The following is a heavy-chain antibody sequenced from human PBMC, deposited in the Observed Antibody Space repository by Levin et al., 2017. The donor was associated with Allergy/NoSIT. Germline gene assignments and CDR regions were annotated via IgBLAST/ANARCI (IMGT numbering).Heavy chain of an antibody. CDR3: ASTRAGEQFDY. D-gene: IGHD1-26*01. Sequence: SETLSLTCTVSGGSVSSGSYYWSWIRQPPGKGLEWIGYIYYSGSTNYNPSLKSRVTISVDTSKNQFSLKLSSVTAADTAVYYCASTRAGEQFDYWGQGTLVTVSS. J-gene: IGHJ4*02. CDR2: IYYSGST. CDR1: GGSVSSGSYY. V-gene: IGHV4-61*01.